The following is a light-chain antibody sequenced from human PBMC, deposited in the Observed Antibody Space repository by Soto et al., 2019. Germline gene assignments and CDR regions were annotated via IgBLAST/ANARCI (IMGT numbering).Light chain of an antibody. CDR2: EVY. J-gene: IGLJ1*01. Sequence: QSALTQPPSASGSPGQSVTISCTGTSSDVGGYNYVSWYQHHPGKAPKLIIYEVYKRPSGVPDRFSGSKSGNTAAVTVSGLQADYEADYYCSSYVGTNSYVFGTGTKVTVL. CDR3: SSYVGTNSYV. CDR1: SSDVGGYNY. V-gene: IGLV2-8*01.